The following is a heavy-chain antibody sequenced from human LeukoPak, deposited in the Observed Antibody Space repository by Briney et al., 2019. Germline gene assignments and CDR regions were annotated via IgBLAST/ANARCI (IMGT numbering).Heavy chain of an antibody. D-gene: IGHD3-10*01. CDR1: GGSISSYY. CDR3: ARGSFGDYDY. V-gene: IGHV4-59*01. J-gene: IGHJ4*02. Sequence: PSETLSLTCTVSGGSISSYYWSWIRQPPGKGLEWIGYIYYSGSTNYKPSLKSRVTISVDTSKNQFSLKLSSVTAADTAVYYCARGSFGDYDYWGQGTLVTVSS. CDR2: IYYSGST.